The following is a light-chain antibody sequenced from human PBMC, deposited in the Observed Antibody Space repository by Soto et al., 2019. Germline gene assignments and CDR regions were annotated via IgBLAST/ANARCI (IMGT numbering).Light chain of an antibody. V-gene: IGKV3D-15*01. CDR2: DIF. Sequence: VMTQSSVPPFVSSGERTNHHCRASQSVGGYLAWCQQKPGQAPRLVIYDIFTMATGVPTRISGSGSGTEFTLTISSLQSEDFAIYYCQQYNSWPLTFGGGTKVDI. CDR3: QQYNSWPLT. J-gene: IGKJ4*01. CDR1: QSVGGY.